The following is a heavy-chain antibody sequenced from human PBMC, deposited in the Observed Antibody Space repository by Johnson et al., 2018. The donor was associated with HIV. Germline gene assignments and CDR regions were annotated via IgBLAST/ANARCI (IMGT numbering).Heavy chain of an antibody. J-gene: IGHJ3*02. CDR2: ITWHSNIV. CDR1: GVKLDDYA. V-gene: IGHV3-9*01. Sequence: VQLVESGGGLVQPGRSLRLSCVASGVKLDDYAMHWVRQPPGKGLEWVAGITWHSNIVDYADSVKGRFTISRDNSKNILYLQMNTLRSDDTAVYYCAHGRVQTGTGAFDIWGQGTMVTVSS. CDR3: AHGRVQTGTGAFDI. D-gene: IGHD1-1*01.